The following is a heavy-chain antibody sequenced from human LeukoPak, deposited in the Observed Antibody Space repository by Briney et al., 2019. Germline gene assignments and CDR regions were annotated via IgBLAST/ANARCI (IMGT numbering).Heavy chain of an antibody. CDR3: ASGVYSSGWYLDY. J-gene: IGHJ4*02. Sequence: GRSLRLSCAASAFPFSSYGMHWVRQAPGKGLEWAAVIWHDGSHKYYADSVTGRFTISRDNSKNTLYLQMNSLRAEDTAIYYCASGVYSSGWYLDYWGQGTLVTVSS. CDR2: IWHDGSHK. D-gene: IGHD6-19*01. CDR1: AFPFSSYG. V-gene: IGHV3-33*01.